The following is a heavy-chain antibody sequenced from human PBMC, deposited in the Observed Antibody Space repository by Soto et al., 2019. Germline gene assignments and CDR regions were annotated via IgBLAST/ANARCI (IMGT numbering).Heavy chain of an antibody. CDR3: ARASRYYWNYMMY. CDR2: VSAYNGNT. J-gene: IGHJ4*02. V-gene: IGHV1-18*01. CDR1: GYTFSNDA. D-gene: IGHD1-7*01. Sequence: QVQLVQSGAEVKKPGASVKVSCKASGYTFSNDAITWVRQAPGQGLEWMGWVSAYNGNTNYAQKFKGRVTMTTDTSTRTAYMEIRSLRYDDTAGYCCARASRYYWNYMMYWGQGTLVTVSS.